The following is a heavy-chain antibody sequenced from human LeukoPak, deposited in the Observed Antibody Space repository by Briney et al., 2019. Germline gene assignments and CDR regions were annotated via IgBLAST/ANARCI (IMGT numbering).Heavy chain of an antibody. Sequence: ASVKVSCKASGYTFTSYGISWVRQAPGQGLEWMGWISAYNGDTNYAQKLQGRVTMTTDTSTTTAYMELRSLRSDDTAVYYCARGLAAPKGLGIEYWGQGTLVTVSS. J-gene: IGHJ4*02. V-gene: IGHV1-18*01. D-gene: IGHD6-13*01. CDR3: ARGLAAPKGLGIEY. CDR2: ISAYNGDT. CDR1: GYTFTSYG.